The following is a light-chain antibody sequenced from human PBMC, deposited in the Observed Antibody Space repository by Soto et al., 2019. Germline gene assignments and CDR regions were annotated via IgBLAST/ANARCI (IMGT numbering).Light chain of an antibody. CDR3: QQSYSTPPTT. V-gene: IGKV1-39*01. Sequence: DIQLTQSPSSLSASVGDRVTITCRASQSISSYLNWYQQRPGKAPNLLIYATSSLRTGVPSRFRGSRSGADFTLTITNLQHEDFATYYCQQSYSTPPTTFGQGTRLEIK. J-gene: IGKJ5*01. CDR2: ATS. CDR1: QSISSY.